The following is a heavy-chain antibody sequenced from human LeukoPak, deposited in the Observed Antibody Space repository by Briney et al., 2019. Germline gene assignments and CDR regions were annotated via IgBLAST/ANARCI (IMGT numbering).Heavy chain of an antibody. CDR2: ISSSSTSI. D-gene: IGHD3-10*01. CDR1: GFTFSNYE. CDR3: ARNRNYYGSGSSDY. Sequence: QPGGSLRLSCAASGFTFSNYEMNWVRDATGKGLEWVSYISSSSTSIYYADSVKGRFTISRDNAMKSLYLQMNSLRDEDMAVYYCARNRNYYGSGSSDYWGQGTLVTVSS. V-gene: IGHV3-48*03. J-gene: IGHJ4*02.